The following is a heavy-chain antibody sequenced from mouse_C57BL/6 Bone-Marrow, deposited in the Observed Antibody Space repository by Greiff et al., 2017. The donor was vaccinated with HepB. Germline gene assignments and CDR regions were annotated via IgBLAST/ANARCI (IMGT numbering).Heavy chain of an antibody. D-gene: IGHD1-1*01. CDR3: AICAYYDGSSPFAMDY. V-gene: IGHV1-74*01. CDR1: GYTFTSYW. Sequence: QVQLQQPGAELVKPGASVKVSCKASGYTFTSYWMHWVKQRPGQGLEWIGRIHPSDSDTNYNQKFKGKATLTVDKSSSTAYMQLRSLTSEDSAVYYCAICAYYDGSSPFAMDYWGQGTSVTVSS. J-gene: IGHJ4*01. CDR2: IHPSDSDT.